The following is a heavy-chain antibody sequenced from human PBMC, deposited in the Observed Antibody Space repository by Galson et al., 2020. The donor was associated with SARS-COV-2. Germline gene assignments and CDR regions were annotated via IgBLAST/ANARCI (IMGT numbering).Heavy chain of an antibody. CDR2: IYDSGST. D-gene: IGHD3-10*01. Sequence: SETLSLTCTVSGGSISSYCWSWIRQSPGKGLEWIGYIYDSGSTNYNPSLKSRVTISADTSKNQLFLKVNSVTAADTAVYYCTRSRLYGSGTYYKDYYYYGMDVWGQGTTVTVSS. J-gene: IGHJ6*02. CDR3: TRSRLYGSGTYYKDYYYYGMDV. V-gene: IGHV4-59*01. CDR1: GGSISSYC.